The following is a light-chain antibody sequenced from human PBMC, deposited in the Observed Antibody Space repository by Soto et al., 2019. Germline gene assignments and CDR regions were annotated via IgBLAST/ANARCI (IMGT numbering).Light chain of an antibody. Sequence: EIVMTQSPATLSVSPGERATLSCRASQSVSSNLAWYQQKPGQAPRLLTYGASTRATGIPARFSGSGSGTEFTLTINSLQSEDFAVYYCQQYNYWPPVTFGGGTKVEIK. J-gene: IGKJ4*01. CDR1: QSVSSN. CDR2: GAS. V-gene: IGKV3-15*01. CDR3: QQYNYWPPVT.